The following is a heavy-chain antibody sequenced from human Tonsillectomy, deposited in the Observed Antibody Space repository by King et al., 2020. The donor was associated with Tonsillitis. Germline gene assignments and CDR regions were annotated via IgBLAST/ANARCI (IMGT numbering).Heavy chain of an antibody. J-gene: IGHJ4*02. CDR1: GFTFSSYG. V-gene: IGHV3-30*02. D-gene: IGHD6-13*01. CDR3: AKDRAAGVVDY. Sequence: VQLVESGGGVVQPGGSLRLSCAASGFTFSSYGMHWVRQAPGKGLEWVAFIHYDGGNEYYADSVKGRFTISRDNSKNTVYLQMNSLRAEDTAVYYCAKDRAAGVVDYWGQGTLVTVSS. CDR2: IHYDGGNE.